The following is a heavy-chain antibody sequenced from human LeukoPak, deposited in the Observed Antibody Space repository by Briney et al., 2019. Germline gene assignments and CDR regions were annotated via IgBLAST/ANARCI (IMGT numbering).Heavy chain of an antibody. CDR1: GASY. D-gene: IGHD4-23*01. Sequence: KPSETLSLTCTVSGASYWGWVRQSPEMGLEWIGSIYSTGGTYYNPSLKSRLTISLDTSKRRFSLKMTSMTAADTAAYYCASLRADGGNYPRFDYWGQGALVTVSA. V-gene: IGHV4-38-2*02. CDR3: ASLRADGGNYPRFDY. CDR2: IYSTGGT. J-gene: IGHJ4*02.